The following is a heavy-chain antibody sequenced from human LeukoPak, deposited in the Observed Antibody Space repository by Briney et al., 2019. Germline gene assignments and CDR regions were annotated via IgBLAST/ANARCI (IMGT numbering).Heavy chain of an antibody. D-gene: IGHD4-17*01. V-gene: IGHV4-34*01. J-gene: IGHJ6*02. Sequence: SETLSLTCAVYGVSFSGYYLSWIRQPPGKGLELMGLISHSGSTNYNPYLESRVTISLETNKNQFSLKLSAMTAADTAVYYCVSSAETTVTTYQYYGMDVWGQGTTVTVSS. CDR1: GVSFSGYY. CDR2: ISHSGST. CDR3: VSSAETTVTTYQYYGMDV.